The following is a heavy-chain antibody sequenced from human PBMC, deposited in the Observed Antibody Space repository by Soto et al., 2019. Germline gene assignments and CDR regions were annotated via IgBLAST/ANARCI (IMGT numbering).Heavy chain of an antibody. V-gene: IGHV3-74*01. D-gene: IGHD2-8*01. CDR3: AIQDCTNAVCLEAAVTVGGALES. Sequence: EVQLVQSGGGLAQPGKSLRLSCAASGFTFRKFWMHWVRQVPGKGPVWVSYISSDGTTTDYADSVKGRFTISRDNAKDTLYLQMDSLRAEDTAVYYCAIQDCTNAVCLEAAVTVGGALESWGQGTLVTVSS. CDR2: ISSDGTTT. J-gene: IGHJ1*01. CDR1: GFTFRKFW.